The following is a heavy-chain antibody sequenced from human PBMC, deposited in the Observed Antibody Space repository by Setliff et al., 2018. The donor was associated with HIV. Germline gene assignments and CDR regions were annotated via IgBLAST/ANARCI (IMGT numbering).Heavy chain of an antibody. D-gene: IGHD3-10*01. CDR1: GYTFSSYG. CDR2: ISAYNGDT. Sequence: ASVKVSCKASGYTFSSYGISWVRQAPGQGLEWMGWISAYNGDTNYVQKFQGRVTMTTDTSTNTAYMELRSLRSDDTAVYYCARGALLAVFDFDHWGHGTLVTVSS. V-gene: IGHV1-18*01. CDR3: ARGALLAVFDFDH. J-gene: IGHJ4*01.